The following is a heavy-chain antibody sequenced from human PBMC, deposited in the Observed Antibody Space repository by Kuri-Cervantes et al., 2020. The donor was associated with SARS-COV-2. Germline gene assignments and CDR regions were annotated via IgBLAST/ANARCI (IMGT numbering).Heavy chain of an antibody. CDR1: GYTFTGYY. J-gene: IGHJ4*02. CDR3: GRGRLRFVGSLAYYFDY. V-gene: IGHV1-2*02. CDR2: INPKSGGT. Sequence: ASVKVSCKASGYTFTGYYMRWVRQAPGQGLEWMGWINPKSGGTNYAQKFQGRFTMTRDPSISTAYMELSRLRSDDTAVYYLGRGRLRFVGSLAYYFDYWGQGTLVTVSS. D-gene: IGHD3-3*01.